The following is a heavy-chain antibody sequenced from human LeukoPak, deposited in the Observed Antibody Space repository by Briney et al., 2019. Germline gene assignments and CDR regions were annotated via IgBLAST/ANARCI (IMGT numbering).Heavy chain of an antibody. Sequence: GGSLRLSCVASGFTFSWYSMNWVRQAPGKELEWLSYIGTSNSPIYYADSVKGRFTVSRDNAKNSLYLQMNSLRDEDTAVYYCARDDGSGWNIDYWGQGTLVTVSS. CDR1: GFTFSWYS. D-gene: IGHD6-19*01. CDR2: IGTSNSPI. CDR3: ARDDGSGWNIDY. V-gene: IGHV3-48*02. J-gene: IGHJ4*02.